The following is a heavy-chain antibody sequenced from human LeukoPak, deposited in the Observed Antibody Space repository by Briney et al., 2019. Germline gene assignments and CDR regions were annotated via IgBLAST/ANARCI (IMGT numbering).Heavy chain of an antibody. CDR2: ISGSGGRT. J-gene: IGHJ4*02. CDR3: AKDRGLVGATPSNFDS. V-gene: IGHV3-23*01. D-gene: IGHD1-26*01. CDR1: GFTFDSYA. Sequence: GGSLRLSCVASGFTFDSYAMNWVRQAPGRGLEWVSGISGSGGRTYYADSVKGRFNISRDNSKNTLYVQMNILRAEDTAIYYCAKDRGLVGATPSNFDSWGQGTLVTVSS.